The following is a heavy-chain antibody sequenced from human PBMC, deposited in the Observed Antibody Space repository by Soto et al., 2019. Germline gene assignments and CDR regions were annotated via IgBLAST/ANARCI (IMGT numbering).Heavy chain of an antibody. J-gene: IGHJ4*02. CDR1: GLSFSCYY. D-gene: IGHD3-3*01. CDR3: ARVFCCYDFWSGYFQAYDHFDY. Sequence: PSETLSLTCAFYGLSFSCYYWSWIRQPPGKGLEWIGEINHSGSTNYNPSLKSRVTISVDTSKNQFSLKLSSVTAADTAVYYCARVFCCYDFWSGYFQAYDHFDYWGQGTLVTVSS. CDR2: INHSGST. V-gene: IGHV4-34*01.